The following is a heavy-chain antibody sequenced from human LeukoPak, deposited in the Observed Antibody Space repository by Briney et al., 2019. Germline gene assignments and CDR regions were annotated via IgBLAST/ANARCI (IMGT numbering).Heavy chain of an antibody. J-gene: IGHJ4*02. D-gene: IGHD6-6*01. CDR2: MNPNSGNT. Sequence: ASVKVSCKASGYTFTSYDINWVRQATGQGLEWMGWMNPNSGNTGYAQKFQGRVTITRSTSISTAYMELSSLRSEDTAVYYCARGGAARSNAYYFDYWGQGTLVTVSS. CDR1: GYTFTSYD. CDR3: ARGGAARSNAYYFDY. V-gene: IGHV1-8*03.